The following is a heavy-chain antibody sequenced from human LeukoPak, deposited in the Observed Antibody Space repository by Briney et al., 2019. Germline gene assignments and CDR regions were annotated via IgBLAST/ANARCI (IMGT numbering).Heavy chain of an antibody. Sequence: SETLSLTCTVSGGSISSSSYYWGWIRQPPGKGLEWIGSIYYSGSTYYNPSLKSRVTISVDTSKNQFSLKLSSVTAADTAVYYCASGCSGGSCPGADWGQGTLVTVSS. V-gene: IGHV4-39*07. CDR1: GGSISSSSYY. CDR2: IYYSGST. CDR3: ASGCSGGSCPGAD. J-gene: IGHJ4*02. D-gene: IGHD2-15*01.